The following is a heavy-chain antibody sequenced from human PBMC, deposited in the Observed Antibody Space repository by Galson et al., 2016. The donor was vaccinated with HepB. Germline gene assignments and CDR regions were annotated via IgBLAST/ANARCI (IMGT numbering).Heavy chain of an antibody. Sequence: PALVKPTQTLTLSCAFSGFSRSTRGVGVIWIRRPPGKALEWLAHVYWDDDKRYNPSLKTKLTITRDTSKNQVVLTMTNMDPVDTATYYCAHGAFLFGVEIVTRFDPWGQGTLVTVSS. D-gene: IGHD3-3*01. J-gene: IGHJ5*02. V-gene: IGHV2-5*02. CDR3: AHGAFLFGVEIVTRFDP. CDR2: VYWDDDK. CDR1: GFSRSTRGVG.